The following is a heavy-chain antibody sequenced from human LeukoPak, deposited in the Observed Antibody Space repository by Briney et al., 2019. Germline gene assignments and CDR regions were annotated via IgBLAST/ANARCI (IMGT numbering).Heavy chain of an antibody. D-gene: IGHD2-15*01. V-gene: IGHV4-31*03. CDR1: GGSISSGDYY. Sequence: SETLSLTCTVSGGSISSGDYYWSWIRQHPGKGLEWIGYIYYSGSTYYNPSLKSRVTISVDTSKNQFSLNLNSVTAADTAVYYCASGREVTATLPYWGQGTLATVSS. J-gene: IGHJ4*02. CDR2: IYYSGST. CDR3: ASGREVTATLPY.